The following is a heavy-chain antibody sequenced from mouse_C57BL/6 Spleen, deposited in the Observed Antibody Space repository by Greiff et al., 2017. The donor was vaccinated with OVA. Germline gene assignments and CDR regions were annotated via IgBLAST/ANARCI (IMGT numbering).Heavy chain of an antibody. V-gene: IGHV5-4*01. Sequence: EVQVEESGGGLVKPGGSLKLSCAASGFTFSSYAMSWVRQTPEKRLEWVATISDGGSYTYYPDNVKGRFTISRDNAKNNLYLQMSHLKSEDTAMYYCARDQDCYGSSYVPYWYFDVWGTGTTVTISS. CDR1: GFTFSSYA. CDR3: ARDQDCYGSSYVPYWYFDV. J-gene: IGHJ1*03. D-gene: IGHD1-1*01. CDR2: ISDGGSYT.